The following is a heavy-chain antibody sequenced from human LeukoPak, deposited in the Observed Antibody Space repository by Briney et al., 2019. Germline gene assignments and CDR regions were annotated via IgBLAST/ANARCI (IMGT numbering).Heavy chain of an antibody. CDR2: INHSGST. Sequence: PSETLSLTCAVYGGSFSGYYWSWIRQPPGKGLEWIGEINHSGSTNYNPSLKSRVTISVDTSKNQFSLKLSSVTAADTAVYYCARGYVLLWFGGVTTWGQGTLVTVSS. D-gene: IGHD3-10*01. CDR1: GGSFSGYY. J-gene: IGHJ4*02. CDR3: ARGYVLLWFGGVTT. V-gene: IGHV4-34*01.